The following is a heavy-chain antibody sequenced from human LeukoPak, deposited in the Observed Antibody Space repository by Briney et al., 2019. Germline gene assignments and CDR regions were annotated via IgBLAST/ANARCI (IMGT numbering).Heavy chain of an antibody. D-gene: IGHD6-6*01. J-gene: IGHJ4*02. V-gene: IGHV3-53*01. CDR1: GFTVSSNY. Sequence: GGSLRLSCAASGFTVSSNYMSWVRQAPGKGLEWVSVIYSGGSTYYADSVKGRFTISRDNSKNTLYLQMNSLRAEDTAVYYCARVGSSLEPYYFDNWGQGTLVTVSS. CDR2: IYSGGST. CDR3: ARVGSSLEPYYFDN.